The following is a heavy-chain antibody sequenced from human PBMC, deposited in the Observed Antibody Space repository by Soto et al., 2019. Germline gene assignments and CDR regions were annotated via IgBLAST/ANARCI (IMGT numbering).Heavy chain of an antibody. J-gene: IGHJ6*02. V-gene: IGHV5-51*01. CDR3: ERHNVYAMDV. Sequence: PGESLKISCEVSGYIFSNYWIGWVRQMPGKGLEWMAIVFPGNSDTIYSPSFRGQVTISADKSISTAYLQWNSLQASDTAIYYCERHNVYAMDVWGQGTTVTVSS. CDR1: GYIFSNYW. CDR2: VFPGNSDT.